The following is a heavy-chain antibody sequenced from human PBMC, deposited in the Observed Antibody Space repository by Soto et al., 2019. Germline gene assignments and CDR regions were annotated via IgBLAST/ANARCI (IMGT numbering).Heavy chain of an antibody. J-gene: IGHJ6*02. CDR1: GVSFSGYY. CDR2: INHSGNT. Sequence: SETLSLTCAVYGVSFSGYYWSWIRQPPGKGLEWIGEINHSGNTNYNPSLKSRVTISVDTSKNQFSLKLSSVTAADTAVYYCAIPTTVTSPYYYYYGMDVWGQGTTVTVSS. CDR3: AIPTTVTSPYYYYYGMDV. V-gene: IGHV4-34*01. D-gene: IGHD4-4*01.